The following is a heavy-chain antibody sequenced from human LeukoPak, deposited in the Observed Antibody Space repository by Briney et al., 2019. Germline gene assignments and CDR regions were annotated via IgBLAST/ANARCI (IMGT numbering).Heavy chain of an antibody. CDR3: ARAGIAARGYYYSYMDV. D-gene: IGHD6-6*01. CDR2: IYYSGST. Sequence: SETLSLTCTVSGGSLSSGGYYWGWIRQPPGKGLGWIGYIYYSGSTNYNPSLKSRVPISVDTSKNQFSLKLSSAPGADTAVYYCARAGIAARGYYYSYMDVWGKGTTVTVSS. CDR1: GGSLSSGGYY. V-gene: IGHV4-61*08. J-gene: IGHJ6*03.